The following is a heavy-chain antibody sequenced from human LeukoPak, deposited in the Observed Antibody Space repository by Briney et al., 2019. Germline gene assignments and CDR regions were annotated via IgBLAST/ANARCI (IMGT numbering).Heavy chain of an antibody. CDR1: EYTFSSDY. CDR3: AGNGYSYGNDAFDI. V-gene: IGHV1-2*06. J-gene: IGHJ3*02. Sequence: ASVKVSCKASEYTFSSDYMHWVRQAPGQGLEWMGRINPNSGGTNYAQKFQGRVTMTRDTSISTAYMELSRLRSDDTAVYYCAGNGYSYGNDAFDIWGQGTMVTVSS. CDR2: INPNSGGT. D-gene: IGHD5-18*01.